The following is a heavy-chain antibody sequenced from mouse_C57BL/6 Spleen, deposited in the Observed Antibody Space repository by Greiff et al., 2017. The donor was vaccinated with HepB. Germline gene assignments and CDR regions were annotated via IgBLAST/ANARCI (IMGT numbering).Heavy chain of an antibody. CDR3: AREGDYYAFDY. CDR2: IHPNSGST. V-gene: IGHV1-64*01. J-gene: IGHJ4*01. Sequence: VQLQQSGAELVKPGASVKLSCKASGYTFTSYWMHWVKQRPGQGLEWIGMIHPNSGSTNYNEKFKSKATLTVDKSSSTAYMQLSSLTSEDSAVYYCAREGDYYAFDYWGQGTTVTVSS. CDR1: GYTFTSYW.